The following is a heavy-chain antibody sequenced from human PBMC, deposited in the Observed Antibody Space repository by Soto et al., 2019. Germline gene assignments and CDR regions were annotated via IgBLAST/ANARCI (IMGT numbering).Heavy chain of an antibody. CDR2: IYYSGST. Sequence: SETLSLTCTVSGGSISSSSYYWGWIRQPPGKGLEWIGSIYYSGSTYYNPSLKNRVNISVDTSKNQFSLKLSSVTAADTAVYYCARLFARNYTIFGVVIITPFDYWGQGTLVTVSS. D-gene: IGHD3-3*01. CDR1: GGSISSSSYY. V-gene: IGHV4-39*01. CDR3: ARLFARNYTIFGVVIITPFDY. J-gene: IGHJ4*02.